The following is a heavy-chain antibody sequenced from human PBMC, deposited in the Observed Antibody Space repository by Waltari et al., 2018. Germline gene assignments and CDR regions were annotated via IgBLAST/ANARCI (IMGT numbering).Heavy chain of an antibody. CDR1: GGTVTNHY. V-gene: IGHV3-66*01. CDR3: ARAPGFGDYHYDY. Sequence: EVQLVESGRALVPPGGSPRHSCGISGGTVTNHYMSWVRQAAGKGLEWVSVIYSAGGTYYADSVKDRFIISRDNSENTLYLQMNSLRVEDTAMYYCARAPGFGDYHYDYWGQGTLVTVSS. CDR2: IYSAGGT. D-gene: IGHD3-10*01. J-gene: IGHJ4*02.